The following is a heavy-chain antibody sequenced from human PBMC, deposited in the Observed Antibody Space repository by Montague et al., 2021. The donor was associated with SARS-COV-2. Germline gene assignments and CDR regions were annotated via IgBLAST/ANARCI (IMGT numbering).Heavy chain of an antibody. D-gene: IGHD3-3*01. V-gene: IGHV4-59*01. CDR2: IYYTGET. Sequence: SETLSLTCSFSGGSIRSYYWCWIRLPPGKPLEWLGYIYYTGETTXKPSLKSRVTISVDTSRSQFSLRLTSVTAADTAVYFCARFWSGYVDKWSQGTLVTVSS. J-gene: IGHJ4*02. CDR3: ARFWSGYVDK. CDR1: GGSIRSYY.